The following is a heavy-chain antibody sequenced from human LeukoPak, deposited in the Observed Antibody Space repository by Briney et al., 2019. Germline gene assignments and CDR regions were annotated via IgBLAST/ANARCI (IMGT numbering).Heavy chain of an antibody. V-gene: IGHV3-30-3*01. Sequence: PGRSLRLPCAASGFTFSSYAIHWVRQTPGKGLEWVAVISFDGNNKYYADSVKGRFTVSRDNSKNTLYLQMDSLRAEDTAVYYCARGNLAYCGGDCYGYFDYWGQGTLVTVSS. J-gene: IGHJ4*02. CDR3: ARGNLAYCGGDCYGYFDY. CDR1: GFTFSSYA. CDR2: ISFDGNNK. D-gene: IGHD2-21*02.